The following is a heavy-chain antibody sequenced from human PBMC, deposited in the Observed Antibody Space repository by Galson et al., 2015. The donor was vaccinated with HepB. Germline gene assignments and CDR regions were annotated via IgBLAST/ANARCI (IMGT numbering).Heavy chain of an antibody. CDR1: GYSFTSYW. D-gene: IGHD6-19*01. J-gene: IGHJ6*02. CDR2: IDPSDSYT. V-gene: IGHV5-10-1*01. CDR3: AMTSSGRYNYYYGMDV. Sequence: QSGAEVKKPGESLRISCKGSGYSFTSYWISWVRQMPGKGLEWMGRIDPSDSYTNYSPSFQGHVTISADKSISTAYLQWCSLKASDTAMYYCAMTSSGRYNYYYGMDVWGQGTTVTVSS.